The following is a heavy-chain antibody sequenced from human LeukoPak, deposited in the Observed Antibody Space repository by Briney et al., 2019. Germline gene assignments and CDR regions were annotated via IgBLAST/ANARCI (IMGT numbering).Heavy chain of an antibody. CDR2: ISRSSAYI. CDR3: ATDLIHYYASGAKT. V-gene: IGHV3-21*01. J-gene: IGHJ5*02. CDR1: GFTFSSYA. Sequence: PGGSLRLSCAASGFTFSSYAMNWVRQAPGKGLEWVSSISRSSAYIYYADSVKGRLTISRDNAKNSLFLQMNSLRAEDTAVYYCATDLIHYYASGAKTWGQGTLVTVSS. D-gene: IGHD3-10*01.